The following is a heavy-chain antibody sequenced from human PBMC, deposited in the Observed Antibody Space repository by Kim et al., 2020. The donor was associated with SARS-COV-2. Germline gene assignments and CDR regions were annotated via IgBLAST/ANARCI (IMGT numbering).Heavy chain of an antibody. CDR1: GYSISSGYY. J-gene: IGHJ6*02. CDR2: IYHSGST. V-gene: IGHV4-38-2*02. D-gene: IGHD4-17*01. CDR3: ARGDYGDPPGGEYYYYGMDV. Sequence: SETLSLTCTVSGYSISSGYYWGWIRQPPGKGLEWIGGIYHSGSTYYNRSLKSRVTISVDTSKNQFSLKLSSVTAADTAVYYCARGDYGDPPGGEYYYYGMDVWGQGTTVTVSS.